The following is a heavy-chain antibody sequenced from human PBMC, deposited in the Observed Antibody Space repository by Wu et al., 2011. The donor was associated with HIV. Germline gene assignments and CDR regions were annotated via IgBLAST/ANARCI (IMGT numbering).Heavy chain of an antibody. V-gene: IGHV1-18*01. Sequence: QVQLVQSGAEVKKPGSSVKVSCKASGYTFSNYRISWVRQAPGRGLEWMGWISAYNGDTNYAQKLQGRVTMTTDTSSTTAYMELRSLRSEDTAVYYCARRSVDSSGYLEYWGRGNPGHRLL. CDR2: ISAYNGDT. CDR3: ARRSVDSSGYLEY. D-gene: IGHD3-22*01. J-gene: IGHJ4*02. CDR1: GYTFSNYR.